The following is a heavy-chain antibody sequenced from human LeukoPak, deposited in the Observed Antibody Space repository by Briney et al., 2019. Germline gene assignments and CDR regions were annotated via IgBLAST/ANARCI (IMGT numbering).Heavy chain of an antibody. CDR1: GGSISSSRYY. V-gene: IGHV4-39*06. CDR3: TRGRSSAWDYAFDI. Sequence: SGTLSLTCTVSGGSISSSRYYWGGTRQPPGKGLVWIGSIYYSRSTYHTPYLKSRLTISINTSKNQFTLGHSSVTAANTAVSYCTRGRSSAWDYAFDIWGQGTMVTVSS. CDR2: IYYSRST. J-gene: IGHJ3*02. D-gene: IGHD6-19*01.